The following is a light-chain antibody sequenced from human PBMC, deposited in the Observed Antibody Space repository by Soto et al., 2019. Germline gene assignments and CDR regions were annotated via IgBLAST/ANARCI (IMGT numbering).Light chain of an antibody. CDR3: QQLDSYPHS. CDR1: QGISSY. Sequence: DIQLTQSPSFLSASVGDRVTITCRASQGISSYLAWYQQKPGNAPKLLIYTASTLQSGVPSRFSGSGSGTAFTLTFISLQPEDFATYDFQQLDSYPHSFGPGTKVDIQ. V-gene: IGKV1-9*01. J-gene: IGKJ3*01. CDR2: TAS.